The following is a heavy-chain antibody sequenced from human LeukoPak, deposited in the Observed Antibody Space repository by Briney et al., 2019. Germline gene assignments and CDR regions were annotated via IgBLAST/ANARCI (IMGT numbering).Heavy chain of an antibody. D-gene: IGHD3-10*01. Sequence: GESLRLSCAASGFTFSSYAMTWVRQAPGKGLEWVSAIGGSGHNTYYADSVKGRFTISRDNSKNTVYLQMNSLRAEDTALYYCAKWREGTMVFFDYWGQGTLVTVSS. V-gene: IGHV3-23*01. CDR1: GFTFSSYA. J-gene: IGHJ4*02. CDR3: AKWREGTMVFFDY. CDR2: IGGSGHNT.